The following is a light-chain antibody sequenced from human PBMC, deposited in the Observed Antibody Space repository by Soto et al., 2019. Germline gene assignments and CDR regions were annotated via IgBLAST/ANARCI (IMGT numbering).Light chain of an antibody. Sequence: ESVMPPYAAPLSLVKAEPAPLSCSASQSVDKYLVWYQQRPGQAPRLLIYDASNRATGIPARFSGSGSGTDFTLTISSLEPEDFAVYYCQQRGNRPPWTFGQGTKVDI. V-gene: IGKV3-11*01. CDR3: QQRGNRPPWT. CDR2: DAS. CDR1: QSVDKY. J-gene: IGKJ1*01.